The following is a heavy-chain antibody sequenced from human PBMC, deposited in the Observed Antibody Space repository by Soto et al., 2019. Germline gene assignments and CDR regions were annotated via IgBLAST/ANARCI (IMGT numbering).Heavy chain of an antibody. Sequence: SETLSLTCTVSGASVSSGSYYWSWIRQPPGKGLEWIGHIYYSGSTSYNPSLKSRVTISVDTSKNQFSLKLSSVTAADTAVYYCARDRPRYYYGSGSLYYYGMDVWGQGTTVTVSS. CDR3: ARDRPRYYYGSGSLYYYGMDV. CDR2: IYYSGST. J-gene: IGHJ6*02. CDR1: GASVSSGSYY. D-gene: IGHD3-10*01. V-gene: IGHV4-61*01.